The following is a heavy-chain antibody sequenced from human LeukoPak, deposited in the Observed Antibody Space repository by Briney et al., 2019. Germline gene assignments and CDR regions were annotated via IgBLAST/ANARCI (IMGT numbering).Heavy chain of an antibody. Sequence: GESLKISCKGSGYSFTSYWIGWVRQMPGKGLEWMGIIYPGDSDTRYSPSFQGRVTISADKSITAAYLQWSSLKASDTAMYYCARQSYYGSGMHIGYFDYWGQGTLVTVSS. CDR2: IYPGDSDT. J-gene: IGHJ4*02. D-gene: IGHD3-10*01. CDR3: ARQSYYGSGMHIGYFDY. CDR1: GYSFTSYW. V-gene: IGHV5-51*01.